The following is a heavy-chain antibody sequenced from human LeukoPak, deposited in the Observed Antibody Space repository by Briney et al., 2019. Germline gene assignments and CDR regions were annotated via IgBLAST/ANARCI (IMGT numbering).Heavy chain of an antibody. CDR1: GFAFSSYS. Sequence: GGSLRLSCAASGFAFSSYSMNWVRQAPGKGLEWVSYISSSSSTIYYADSVKGRFTISRDNAKNSLYLQMNSLRAEDTAVCYCAREYYYDSSGPIDYWGQGTLVTVSS. CDR3: AREYYYDSSGPIDY. V-gene: IGHV3-48*04. D-gene: IGHD3-22*01. J-gene: IGHJ4*02. CDR2: ISSSSSTI.